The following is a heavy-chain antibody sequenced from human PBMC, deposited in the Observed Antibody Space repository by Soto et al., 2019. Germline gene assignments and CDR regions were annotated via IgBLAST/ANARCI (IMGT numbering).Heavy chain of an antibody. CDR1: GGSISSSNW. D-gene: IGHD3-9*01. CDR3: ARGQYFYWLLRGSGAFDI. V-gene: IGHV4-4*02. J-gene: IGHJ3*02. Sequence: QVQLQESGPGLVKPSGTLSLTCAVSGGSISSSNWWSWVRQPPGKGLEWIGEIYHSGSTNYNPSLKSRVTISVDKSKNQFSLKLSSVTAADTAVYYCARGQYFYWLLRGSGAFDIWGQVPMVTVSS. CDR2: IYHSGST.